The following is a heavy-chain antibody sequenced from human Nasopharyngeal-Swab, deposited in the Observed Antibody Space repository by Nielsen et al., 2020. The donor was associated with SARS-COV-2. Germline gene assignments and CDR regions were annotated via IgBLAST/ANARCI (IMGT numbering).Heavy chain of an antibody. CDR2: IKSKTDGGTT. Sequence: GGSLRLSCAASGFTFSNAWMSWVRQAPGKGLEWVGRIKSKTDGGTTDYAAPVKGRFTISRDDSKKTLYLQMNSLKTEDTAVYYYSSRSKSDWYFDLWGRGTLVTVSS. CDR3: SSRSKSDWYFDL. J-gene: IGHJ2*01. CDR1: GFTFSNAW. V-gene: IGHV3-15*01.